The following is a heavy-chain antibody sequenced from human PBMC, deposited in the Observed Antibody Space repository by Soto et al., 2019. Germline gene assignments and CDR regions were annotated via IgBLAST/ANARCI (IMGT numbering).Heavy chain of an antibody. V-gene: IGHV3-21*01. J-gene: IGHJ4*02. CDR2: ISTSSTYI. Sequence: EVQLVESGGGLVKPGESLRLSCAASGFIFSSYIMNWVRQAPGKGLEWVSSISTSSTYIYYADSVKGRFTISRDSARNSLYLQMNSLRAEDTAVYYCARDLGTTGDYWGQGTLVTVSS. D-gene: IGHD1-7*01. CDR1: GFIFSSYI. CDR3: ARDLGTTGDY.